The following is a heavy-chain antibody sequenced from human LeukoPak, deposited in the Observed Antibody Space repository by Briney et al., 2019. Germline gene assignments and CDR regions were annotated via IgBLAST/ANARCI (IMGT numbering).Heavy chain of an antibody. V-gene: IGHV3-33*01. J-gene: IGHJ5*02. CDR1: GFIFNNYG. CDR2: IYSDGSKQ. Sequence: GGSLRLSCAASGFIFNNYGMHWVRQAPGKGLEWVAVIYSDGSKQNYADSVKGRFTISRDDSKNTVYLQMNSLRAEDTSVYYCARADCSSSTCYLRRSWFDPWGQGTLVTVSS. CDR3: ARADCSSSTCYLRRSWFDP. D-gene: IGHD2-2*01.